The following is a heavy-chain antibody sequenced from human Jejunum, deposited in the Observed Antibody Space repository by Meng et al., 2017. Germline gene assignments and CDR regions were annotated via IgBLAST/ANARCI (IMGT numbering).Heavy chain of an antibody. CDR1: GYSFTSNA. J-gene: IGHJ4*02. V-gene: IGHV7-4-1*02. Sequence: ASVKVSCKASGYSFTSNAMNWVRQAPGQGLEWMGWINTDTGNPTYAQGFTGRFVFSLATSVSTAYLHITSLEAEDTAVYYCARGVGYCSGGTCSFDNWGQGTLVTGAS. D-gene: IGHD2-15*01. CDR3: ARGVGYCSGGTCSFDN. CDR2: INTDTGNP.